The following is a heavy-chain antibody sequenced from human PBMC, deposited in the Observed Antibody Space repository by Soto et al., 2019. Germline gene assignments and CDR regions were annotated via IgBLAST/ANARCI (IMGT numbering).Heavy chain of an antibody. V-gene: IGHV4-34*01. J-gene: IGHJ5*02. CDR1: GGSFSGYY. D-gene: IGHD4-17*01. CDR3: ARVPAPRVVYGSWFDT. Sequence: QVQLQQWGAGLLKPSETLSLTCAVYGGSFSGYYWSWIRQPPGKGLEWIGEINHSGSTNYNPSLKRRFTIPVHTSKTQFSLTLSSVTAADTAVYYCARVPAPRVVYGSWFDTWGQGTLVTVSS. CDR2: INHSGST.